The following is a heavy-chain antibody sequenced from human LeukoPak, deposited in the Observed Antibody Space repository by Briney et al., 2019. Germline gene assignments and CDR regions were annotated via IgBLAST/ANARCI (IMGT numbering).Heavy chain of an antibody. CDR1: GGSISSYY. CDR2: IYTSGST. Sequence: SETLSLTCTVSGGSISSYYWSWIRQPAGKGLEWIGRIYTSGSTNYKPSHKNRVTMSVDTTKNQFSLKLSSVTAADTAVYYCARDGPYDSSGYYNDAFDIWGQGTMVTVSS. V-gene: IGHV4-4*07. D-gene: IGHD3-22*01. J-gene: IGHJ3*02. CDR3: ARDGPYDSSGYYNDAFDI.